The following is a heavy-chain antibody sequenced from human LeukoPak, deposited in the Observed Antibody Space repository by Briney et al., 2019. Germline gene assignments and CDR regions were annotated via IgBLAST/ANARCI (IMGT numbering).Heavy chain of an antibody. CDR2: IYYSGTT. Sequence: TLSLTCTVPGGSISSGDYYWGWVSQPPGKGREWIGYIYYSGTTCYNPSLNRRLTVSVDTSKIQFSLQLSSVPAADTAVYYCATAGIRDLVVDYCGQGTLVTVSS. V-gene: IGHV4-30-4*01. CDR3: ATAGIRDLVVDY. J-gene: IGHJ4*02. CDR1: GGSISSGDYY. D-gene: IGHD6-6*01.